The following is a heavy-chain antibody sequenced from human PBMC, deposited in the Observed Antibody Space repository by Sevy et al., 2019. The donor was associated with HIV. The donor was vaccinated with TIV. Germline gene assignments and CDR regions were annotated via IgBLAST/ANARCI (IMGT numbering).Heavy chain of an antibody. Sequence: SETLSLTCTVSGGSITSLYWNWIRQPPGKGLEWFANIYYNDHINYNPSLKSRVTLSLDTSKNQFALRLSSVTAADTAMYYCAGENAWGRGYSWGQGTLVTVSS. D-gene: IGHD1-26*01. CDR1: GGSITSLY. J-gene: IGHJ4*02. V-gene: IGHV4-59*08. CDR3: AGENAWGRGYS. CDR2: IYYNDHI.